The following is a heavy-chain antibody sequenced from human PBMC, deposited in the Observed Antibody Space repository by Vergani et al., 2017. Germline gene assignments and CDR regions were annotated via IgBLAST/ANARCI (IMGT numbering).Heavy chain of an antibody. CDR1: GFTFSSYA. Sequence: EVQLLESGGGLVQPGGSLRLSCAASGFTFSSYAMSWVRQAPGKGLEWVSAISGSGGSTYYADSVKGRFTISRDNSKNTLYLQMNSLRAEDTAVYYCAIVGYYYDSSGYLGGDAFDYWGQGTLVTVSS. J-gene: IGHJ4*02. V-gene: IGHV3-23*01. D-gene: IGHD3-22*01. CDR3: AIVGYYYDSSGYLGGDAFDY. CDR2: ISGSGGST.